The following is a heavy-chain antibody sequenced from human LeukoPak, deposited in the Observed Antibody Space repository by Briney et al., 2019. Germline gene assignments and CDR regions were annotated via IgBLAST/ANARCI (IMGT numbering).Heavy chain of an antibody. Sequence: PWGSLRLSCAASGFTLSKYWMLWVRQAPGKGLESVSRINTDGTVTTYADSVKGRFTVSRDNADNTMFLQMNSVRDEDTAVYYCATKQWLAPPPDSWGQGTPVTVSS. D-gene: IGHD6-19*01. J-gene: IGHJ4*02. V-gene: IGHV3-74*01. CDR1: GFTLSKYW. CDR3: ATKQWLAPPPDS. CDR2: INTDGTVT.